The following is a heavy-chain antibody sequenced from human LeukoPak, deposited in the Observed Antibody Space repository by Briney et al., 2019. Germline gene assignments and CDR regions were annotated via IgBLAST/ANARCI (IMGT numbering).Heavy chain of an antibody. CDR2: IIPIFGTA. Sequence: ASVKVSCKASGGTFSSYAISWVRQAPGQGLEWMGGIIPIFGTANYAQKFQGRVTITTDESTSTAYMELSSLRSEDTAVYYCASLGYCSGGXCYXWGQGXLVTV. J-gene: IGHJ1*01. CDR1: GGTFSSYA. V-gene: IGHV1-69*05. D-gene: IGHD2-15*01. CDR3: ASLGYCSGGXCYX.